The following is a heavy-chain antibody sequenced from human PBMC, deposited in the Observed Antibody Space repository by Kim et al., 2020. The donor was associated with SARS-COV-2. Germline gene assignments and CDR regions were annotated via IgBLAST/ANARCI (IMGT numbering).Heavy chain of an antibody. Sequence: GGSLRLSCTASGFTFGDYAMSWVRQAPGKGLEWVGFIRSKAYGGTTEYAASVKGRFTISRDDSKSIAYLQMNSLKTEDTAVYYCTSLGYSSGWYWGQGTLVTVSS. CDR1: GFTFGDYA. D-gene: IGHD6-19*01. V-gene: IGHV3-49*04. CDR2: IRSKAYGGTT. CDR3: TSLGYSSGWY. J-gene: IGHJ4*02.